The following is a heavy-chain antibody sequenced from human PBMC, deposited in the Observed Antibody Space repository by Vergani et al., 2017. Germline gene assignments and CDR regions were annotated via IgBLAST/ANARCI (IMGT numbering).Heavy chain of an antibody. Sequence: QVQLVQSGAEVKKPGASVKVSCKASGYTFTSYDINWVRQATGQGLEWMGWMNPNSGNTGYAQKFQGRVTITRNTSISTAYMELSSLRSEDTAVYYCARQEYQLHITGWYYYGMDVWGQGTTVTVSS. V-gene: IGHV1-8*03. CDR2: MNPNSGNT. D-gene: IGHD2-2*01. CDR3: ARQEYQLHITGWYYYGMDV. CDR1: GYTFTSYD. J-gene: IGHJ6*02.